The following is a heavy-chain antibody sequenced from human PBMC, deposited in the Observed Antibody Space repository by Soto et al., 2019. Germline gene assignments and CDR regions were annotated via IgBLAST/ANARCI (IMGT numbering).Heavy chain of an antibody. J-gene: IGHJ6*02. CDR2: IIPIFGTA. CDR1: GGTFSSYA. D-gene: IGHD5-12*01. Sequence: QVQLVQSGAEVKKPGSSVKVSCKASGGTFSSYAISWVRQAPGQGLEWMGGIIPIFGTANYAQKFQGRVTITADESTSTAYMELSSLRSEDTAVYYCARNRPSGYDPHYGMDVWGQGNTVTVSS. CDR3: ARNRPSGYDPHYGMDV. V-gene: IGHV1-69*01.